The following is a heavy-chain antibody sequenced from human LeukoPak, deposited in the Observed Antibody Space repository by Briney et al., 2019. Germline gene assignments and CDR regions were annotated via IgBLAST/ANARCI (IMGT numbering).Heavy chain of an antibody. CDR2: VYYNGNT. CDR3: ARRVAVTARYYFDF. J-gene: IGHJ4*02. V-gene: IGHV4-59*08. D-gene: IGHD6-19*01. Sequence: PSETLSLTCTVSGGSISTHYWSWIRQPPGKGLEWIGYVYYNGNTNYNPSLKSRVTISVDTSKNQFSLKLSSVTAADTAVYFCARRVAVTARYYFDFWGQGTLVTVSP. CDR1: GGSISTHY.